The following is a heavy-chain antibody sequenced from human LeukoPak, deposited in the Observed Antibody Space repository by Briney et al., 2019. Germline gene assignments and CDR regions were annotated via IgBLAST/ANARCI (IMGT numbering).Heavy chain of an antibody. CDR2: IYQDGST. CDR3: ARSEIDDYSRY. J-gene: IGHJ4*02. D-gene: IGHD3-16*01. V-gene: IGHV4-34*10. CDR1: GGSFSGYH. Sequence: SETLSLTCAVYGGSFSGYHWAWFRQTPGKRLEWLGSIYQDGSTYDNLSLKSRVTLSVDTSKNQFSLKMKTVTVADTAVYYCARSEIDDYSRYWGQGTLVLVSS.